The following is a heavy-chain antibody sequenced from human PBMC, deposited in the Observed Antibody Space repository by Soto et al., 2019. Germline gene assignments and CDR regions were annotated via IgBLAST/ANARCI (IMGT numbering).Heavy chain of an antibody. CDR2: INAGNGNT. Sequence: QVPLVQSGAEVKKPGASVKVSCKASGYTFTSYAMHWVRQAPGQRLEWMGWINAGNGNTKYSQKFQGRVTITRDTSASTAYMELSSLRSEDTAVYYCAREEMTTVTTAVNYYYYGMDVWGQGTTVTVSS. CDR3: AREEMTTVTTAVNYYYYGMDV. CDR1: GYTFTSYA. J-gene: IGHJ6*02. D-gene: IGHD4-17*01. V-gene: IGHV1-3*01.